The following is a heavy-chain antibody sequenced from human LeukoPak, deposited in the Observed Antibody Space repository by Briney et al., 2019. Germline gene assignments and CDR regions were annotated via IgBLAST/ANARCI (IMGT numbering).Heavy chain of an antibody. Sequence: PGGSLRLSCAASGFTFSSYAMSWVRQAPGKGLEWVSAISGSGGSTYYADSVKGRFTISRDNSKNTLYLQMNSLRAEGTAVYYCAKMDQLLDLFDYWGQGTLVTVSS. J-gene: IGHJ4*02. CDR2: ISGSGGST. CDR3: AKMDQLLDLFDY. D-gene: IGHD2-2*01. CDR1: GFTFSSYA. V-gene: IGHV3-23*01.